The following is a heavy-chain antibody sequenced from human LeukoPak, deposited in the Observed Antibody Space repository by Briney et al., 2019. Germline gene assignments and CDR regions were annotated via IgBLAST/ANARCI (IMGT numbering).Heavy chain of an antibody. CDR3: ARLAGSSWPGFDY. D-gene: IGHD6-13*01. Sequence: GGSLRLSCAASGFTFSSYEMNWVRQAPGKGLEWVSYISSSGSTIYYAGSVKGRFTISRDNAKNSPYLQMNSLRAEDTAVYYCARLAGSSWPGFDYWGQGTLVTVSS. V-gene: IGHV3-48*03. CDR1: GFTFSSYE. CDR2: ISSSGSTI. J-gene: IGHJ4*02.